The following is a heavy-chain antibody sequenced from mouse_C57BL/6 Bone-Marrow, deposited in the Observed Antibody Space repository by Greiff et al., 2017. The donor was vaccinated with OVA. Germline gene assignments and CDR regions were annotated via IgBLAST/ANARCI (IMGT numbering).Heavy chain of an antibody. CDR1: GYTFTSYN. Sequence: LQQSGAELVRPGASVKMSCKASGYTFTSYNMPWVKQTPRQGLEWIGALYPGNGDTSYNQKFKGTATLTVDKSSSTAYMQLRSLTSEDSAVYFCARGGAYAMDYWGQGTSVTVSS. CDR2: LYPGNGDT. V-gene: IGHV1-12*01. J-gene: IGHJ4*01. CDR3: ARGGAYAMDY.